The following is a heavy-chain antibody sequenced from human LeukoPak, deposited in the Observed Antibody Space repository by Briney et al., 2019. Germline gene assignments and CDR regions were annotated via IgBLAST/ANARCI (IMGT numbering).Heavy chain of an antibody. CDR1: GGTFSSYD. J-gene: IGHJ3*02. V-gene: IGHV1-8*02. CDR3: ARDSSSWYYDAFDI. D-gene: IGHD6-13*01. Sequence: ASVKVSCKASGGTFSSYDINWVRQATGQGLEWMGWMNPNSGNTGYAQKFQGRVTMTRNTSISTAYMELSSLRSEDTAVYYCARDSSSWYYDAFDIWGQGTMVTVSS. CDR2: MNPNSGNT.